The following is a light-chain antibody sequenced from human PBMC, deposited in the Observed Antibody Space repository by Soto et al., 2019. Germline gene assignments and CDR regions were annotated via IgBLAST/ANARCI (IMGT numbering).Light chain of an antibody. CDR2: DAS. V-gene: IGKV1-5*01. J-gene: IGKJ1*01. CDR3: QHTRT. Sequence: DFQMTQSPSTLSASVGDRVTITCRASQNINNWVAWYQQKPGKAPKFLIYDASTLQRGVPSRFSGSGFGTEFSLTISSLQPDDFGSYYCQHTRTFGQGTKVAIK. CDR1: QNINNW.